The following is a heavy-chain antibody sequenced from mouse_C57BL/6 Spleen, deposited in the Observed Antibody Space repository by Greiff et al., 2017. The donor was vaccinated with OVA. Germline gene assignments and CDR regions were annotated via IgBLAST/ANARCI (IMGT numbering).Heavy chain of an antibody. D-gene: IGHD1-1*01. CDR1: GYTFTSYW. J-gene: IGHJ4*01. V-gene: IGHV1-55*01. CDR3: ASFSSRYEYEMDY. Sequence: VQLQQPGAELVKPGASVKMSCKASGYTFTSYWITWVKQRPGQGLEWIGDIYPGSGSTNYNEKFKRKATLTVDTCCSTAYMQLSSLTSEDSAVYYCASFSSRYEYEMDYWGQGTTVTGSS. CDR2: IYPGSGST.